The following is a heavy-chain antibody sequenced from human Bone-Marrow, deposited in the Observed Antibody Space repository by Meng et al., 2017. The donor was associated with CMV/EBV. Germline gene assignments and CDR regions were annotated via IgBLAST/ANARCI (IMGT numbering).Heavy chain of an antibody. CDR1: GGSISSYY. D-gene: IGHD4-23*01. J-gene: IGHJ4*02. CDR3: ARVDYGGNWEFDY. Sequence: LRLSCTVSGGSISSYYWSWIRQPPGKGLEWIGYIYYSVSTNYNPSLKSRVTISVDTSKNQLSLKLSSVTAADTAVYYCARVDYGGNWEFDYWGQGTLVTVSS. CDR2: IYYSVST. V-gene: IGHV4-59*01.